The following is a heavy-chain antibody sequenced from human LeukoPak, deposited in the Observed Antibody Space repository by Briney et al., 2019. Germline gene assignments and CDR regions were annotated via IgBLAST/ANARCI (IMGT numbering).Heavy chain of an antibody. Sequence: ASVKVSCTASGFTFSNSAMQWVRQARGQHLEWIGWIIVGSGRTHYAQNLQERLTITRDMSTNTAYMELSSLRSEDTAVYYCAAELYSGTYGRCCSFAFWGQGTLVTVSS. D-gene: IGHD1-26*01. J-gene: IGHJ4*02. V-gene: IGHV1-58*02. CDR1: GFTFSNSA. CDR3: AAELYSGTYGRCCSFAF. CDR2: IIVGSGRT.